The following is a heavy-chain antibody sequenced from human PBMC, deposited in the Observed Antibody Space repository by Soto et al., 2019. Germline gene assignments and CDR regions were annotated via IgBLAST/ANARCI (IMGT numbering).Heavy chain of an antibody. V-gene: IGHV3-30*18. CDR1: GFTLSKYV. CDR2: ISDDGSNK. J-gene: IGHJ6*02. Sequence: GGSRRRSCAASGFTLSKYVMHWVGQAPGKGLEWVAVISDDGSNKYYADYVKGRLTISRDNSKNTLYLQMNSLRLEDTAVYYCAKEGGFRTESPLYYYGMDVWGQGTTVTVSS. CDR3: AKEGGFRTESPLYYYGMDV. D-gene: IGHD6-25*01.